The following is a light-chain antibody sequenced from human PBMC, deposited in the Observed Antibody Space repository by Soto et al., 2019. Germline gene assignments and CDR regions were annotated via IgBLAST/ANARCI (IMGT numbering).Light chain of an antibody. CDR3: QQYNSFWWT. CDR1: QSISSW. J-gene: IGKJ1*01. Sequence: DIQMTQSPSTLSASVGDRGSSTCRASQSISSWLAWYQQKPGKAPKLLIYDASSLESGVPSRFSGSGSGTEFTLTISSLQPDDFATYYCQQYNSFWWTFGQGTKVDIK. V-gene: IGKV1-5*01. CDR2: DAS.